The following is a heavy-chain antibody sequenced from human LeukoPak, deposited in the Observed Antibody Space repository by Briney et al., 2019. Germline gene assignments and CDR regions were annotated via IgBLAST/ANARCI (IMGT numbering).Heavy chain of an antibody. Sequence: GGSLRLSCAASGFTVSSNYMSWVRQAPGKGLEWVSVIYSGGSTYYADSVKGRFTISRDNSKNTLYLQMNSLRAGDTAVYYCARDRDDSSGYYVDYWGQGTLVTVSS. CDR2: IYSGGST. CDR3: ARDRDDSSGYYVDY. CDR1: GFTVSSNY. J-gene: IGHJ4*02. D-gene: IGHD3-22*01. V-gene: IGHV3-66*02.